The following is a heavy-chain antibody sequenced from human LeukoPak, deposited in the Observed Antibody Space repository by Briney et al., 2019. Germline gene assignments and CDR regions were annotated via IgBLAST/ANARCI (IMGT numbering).Heavy chain of an antibody. CDR2: IKQDGSVK. CDR3: ARVPRGDYGDYVSGMDV. J-gene: IGHJ6*02. D-gene: IGHD4-17*01. Sequence: GGSLRLSCAASGFTFSGYWMHWVRQAPGKGLEWVANIKQDGSVKYYVDSVKGRFTISRDNAKNSLYLQMNSLRAEDTAVYYCARVPRGDYGDYVSGMDVWGQGTTVIVSS. V-gene: IGHV3-7*01. CDR1: GFTFSGYW.